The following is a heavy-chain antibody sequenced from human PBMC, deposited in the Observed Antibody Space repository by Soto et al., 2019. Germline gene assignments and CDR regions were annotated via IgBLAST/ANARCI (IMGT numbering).Heavy chain of an antibody. CDR1: GGSFSGYY. Sequence: SETLSLTCAVYGGSFSGYYWSWIRQPPGKGLEWIGEINHSGSTNYKPSLKTRVTISEDTSKNQFSLKLRSVTAADTAVYYCARAGAYCGGDCYSGHFDYWGQGTLVTVSS. CDR3: ARAGAYCGGDCYSGHFDY. J-gene: IGHJ4*02. V-gene: IGHV4-34*01. CDR2: INHSGST. D-gene: IGHD2-21*02.